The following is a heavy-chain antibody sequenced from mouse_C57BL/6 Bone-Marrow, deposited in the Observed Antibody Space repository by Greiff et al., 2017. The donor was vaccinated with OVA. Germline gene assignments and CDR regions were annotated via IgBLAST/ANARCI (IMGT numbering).Heavy chain of an antibody. CDR3: ARRWLLRAMDY. Sequence: EVQRVESGGGLVKPGGSLKLSCAASGFTFSDYGLHWVRQAPEKGLEWVAYISSGSSTIYYADTVTGRFTISRDNAKNTLFLQMTSLRSEDTAMYYCARRWLLRAMDYWGQGTSVTVSS. V-gene: IGHV5-17*01. CDR2: ISSGSSTI. D-gene: IGHD2-3*01. J-gene: IGHJ4*01. CDR1: GFTFSDYG.